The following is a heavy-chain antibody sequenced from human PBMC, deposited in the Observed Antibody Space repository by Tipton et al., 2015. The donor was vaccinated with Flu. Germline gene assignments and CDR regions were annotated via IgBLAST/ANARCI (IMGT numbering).Heavy chain of an antibody. CDR2: MYTSGST. J-gene: IGHJ4*02. D-gene: IGHD3-10*01. V-gene: IGHV4-4*07. CDR3: ARGSGSGTYMIFDY. CDR1: GGSISSYY. Sequence: TLSLTCTVSGGSISSYYCTWIRQPAGKGLDWIGRMYTSGSTKYDPSLKSRVTMSVDRSKNNFSLKRSSVTAADTAVYYCARGSGSGTYMIFDYWRQGTLVTVSS.